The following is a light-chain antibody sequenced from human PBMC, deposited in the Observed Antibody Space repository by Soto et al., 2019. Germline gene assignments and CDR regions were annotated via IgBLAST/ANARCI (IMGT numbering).Light chain of an antibody. CDR1: NSDVGGYDY. Sequence: QSAPTQPRSVSGSPGQSVTISCTGTNSDVGGYDYVSWFHHSPGKAPKLIIHDVRERPSGVPDRFSGSRSGNTASLTISGLQPEDEADYYCCSYAGTYTFAVFGGGTKLTVL. V-gene: IGLV2-11*01. CDR2: DVR. J-gene: IGLJ2*01. CDR3: CSYAGTYTFAV.